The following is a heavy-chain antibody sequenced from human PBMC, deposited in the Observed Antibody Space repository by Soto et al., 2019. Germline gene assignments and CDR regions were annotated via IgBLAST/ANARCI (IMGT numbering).Heavy chain of an antibody. J-gene: IGHJ4*02. CDR2: ISGSGGST. D-gene: IGHD3-22*01. V-gene: IGHV3-23*01. CDR1: GFTFSSYA. CDR3: AKDGTYYYDSSGYYYGGDYFDD. Sequence: PGGSLRLSCAASGFTFSSYAMSWVRQAPGKGLEWVSAISGSGGSTYYADSVKGRFTISRDNSKNTLYLQMNSLRAEDTAVYYCAKDGTYYYDSSGYYYGGDYFDDWGQETLVTVSS.